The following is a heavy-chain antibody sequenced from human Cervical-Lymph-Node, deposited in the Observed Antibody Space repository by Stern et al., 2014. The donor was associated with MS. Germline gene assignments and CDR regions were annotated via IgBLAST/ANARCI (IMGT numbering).Heavy chain of an antibody. CDR2: ISWRSGKI. V-gene: IGHV3-9*01. Sequence: EVQLVESGGDLVQPGRTLRLSCAASGFRFDDYAMYWVRQAPGKGLERVSGISWRSGKISYADSVKGRFTISRDNVKNSLFLQMNSLRSEDTASYYCARAIGFCSGGNCETYYYYGIDVWGQGTRVTVSS. CDR1: GFRFDDYA. J-gene: IGHJ6*02. D-gene: IGHD2-15*01. CDR3: ARAIGFCSGGNCETYYYYGIDV.